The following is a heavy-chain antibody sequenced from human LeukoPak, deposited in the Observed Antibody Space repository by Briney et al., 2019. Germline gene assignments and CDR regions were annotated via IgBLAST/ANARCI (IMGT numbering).Heavy chain of an antibody. CDR1: GYIFTSFY. Sequence: ASVKVSCKASGYIFTSFYMHWVRQAPGQGLEWMGIINPSGGNTGYAQKFQGRVTMTRDTSTSTVYMELSSLRSEDTAVYYCARGERRYCSSTSCQVAFDYWGQGTLVTVSS. CDR2: INPSGGNT. V-gene: IGHV1-46*01. J-gene: IGHJ4*02. CDR3: ARGERRYCSSTSCQVAFDY. D-gene: IGHD2-2*01.